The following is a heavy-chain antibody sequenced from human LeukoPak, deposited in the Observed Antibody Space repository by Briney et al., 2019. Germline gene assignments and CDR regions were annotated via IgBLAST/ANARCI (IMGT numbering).Heavy chain of an antibody. V-gene: IGHV4-39*07. CDR1: GGSISSSTYY. D-gene: IGHD3-10*01. Sequence: SETLSLTCTVSGGSISSSTYYWGWIRQPPGKEMEWIGNVYKSGSTNYNPSLKSRVTISVETSKNQFSLKLKSVTAADTAVYYCARGGYYGSGNDFRFDPWGQGTLVTVSS. J-gene: IGHJ5*02. CDR3: ARGGYYGSGNDFRFDP. CDR2: VYKSGST.